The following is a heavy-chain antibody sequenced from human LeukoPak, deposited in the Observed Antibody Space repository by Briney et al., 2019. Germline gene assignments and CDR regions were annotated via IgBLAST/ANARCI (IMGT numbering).Heavy chain of an antibody. CDR3: ARGWGVAAAGTPYYFDY. CDR2: IYHSGST. Sequence: SETLSLTCAVSGGSFTTVDYYWGWIRQPPGKGLEWIGSIYHSGSTYYNPSLKSRVTISVDTSKNQFSLKLSSVTAADTAVYYCARGWGVAAAGTPYYFDYWGQGTLVTVSS. V-gene: IGHV4-39*07. J-gene: IGHJ4*02. D-gene: IGHD6-13*01. CDR1: GGSFTTVDYY.